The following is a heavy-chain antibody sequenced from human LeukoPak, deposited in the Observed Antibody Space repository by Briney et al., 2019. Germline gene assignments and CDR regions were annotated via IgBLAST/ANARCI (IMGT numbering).Heavy chain of an antibody. J-gene: IGHJ4*02. CDR3: ASPGSSYDILTGPGYCDY. CDR2: INPNSGGT. V-gene: IGHV1-2*02. D-gene: IGHD3-9*01. CDR1: GYTFTGYY. Sequence: ASVKVSFKASGYTFTGYYMHWVRQAPGQGLEWMGWINPNSGGTNYAQKFQGRVTMTRDTSITTAYMELNRLRSDDTAVYYCASPGSSYDILTGPGYCDYWGQGTLVTVSS.